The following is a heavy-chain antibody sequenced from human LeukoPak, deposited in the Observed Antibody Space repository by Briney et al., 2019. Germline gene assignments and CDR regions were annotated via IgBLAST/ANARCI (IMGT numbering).Heavy chain of an antibody. CDR3: ARARGSYSHDAFDI. D-gene: IGHD1-26*01. CDR1: GGSISTSNYY. V-gene: IGHV4-61*01. Sequence: PSETLSLTCTVSGGSISTSNYYWSWIRQPPGKGLEWIGYIYYSGSTNYNPSLKSRVTISVDTSKNQFSLKLSSVTAADTAVYYCARARGSYSHDAFDIWGQGTMVTVSS. J-gene: IGHJ3*02. CDR2: IYYSGST.